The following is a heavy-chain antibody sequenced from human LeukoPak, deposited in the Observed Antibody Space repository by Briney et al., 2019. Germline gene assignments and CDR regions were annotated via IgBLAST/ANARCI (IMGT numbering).Heavy chain of an antibody. D-gene: IGHD5-18*01. CDR1: GYTFTSYY. CDR2: IIPIFGTA. V-gene: IGHV1-69*05. CDR3: AREFRRLWSYYFDY. J-gene: IGHJ4*02. Sequence: ASVKVSCKASGYTFTSYYMHWVRQAPGQGLEWMGGIIPIFGTANYAQKFQGRVTITTGESTSTAYMELSSLRSEDTAVYYCAREFRRLWSYYFDYWGQGTLVTVSS.